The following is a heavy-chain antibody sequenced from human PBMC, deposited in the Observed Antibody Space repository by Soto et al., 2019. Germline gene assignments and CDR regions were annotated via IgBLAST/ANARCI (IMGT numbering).Heavy chain of an antibody. CDR3: ARDERFYTRGWYGWFAP. V-gene: IGHV3-23*01. D-gene: IGHD6-19*01. CDR1: GFTFSSYA. Sequence: EVQLLESGGDLVQPGGSLRLSCGASGFTFSSYAMSWVRQAPGKGLEWVSSISGSGDKTYSADSAKGRITISRDNSKNTLYFEMNSLRAEDTAVYYCARDERFYTRGWYGWFAPWGQGTLVTVSS. J-gene: IGHJ5*02. CDR2: ISGSGDKT.